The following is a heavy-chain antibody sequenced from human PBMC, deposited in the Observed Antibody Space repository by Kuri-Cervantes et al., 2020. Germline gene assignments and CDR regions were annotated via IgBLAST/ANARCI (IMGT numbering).Heavy chain of an antibody. J-gene: IGHJ3*02. V-gene: IGHV3-53*05. CDR2: IYSGGST. Sequence: GESLKISCAASGFTVSSNYMSWVRQAPGKGLEWVSVIYSGGSTYYADSVKGRFTIFRDNAKNSLYLQMNSLRAEDTALYYCAKVRRQQLPSPPDAFDIWGQGTMVTVSS. D-gene: IGHD6-13*01. CDR3: AKVRRQQLPSPPDAFDI. CDR1: GFTVSSNY.